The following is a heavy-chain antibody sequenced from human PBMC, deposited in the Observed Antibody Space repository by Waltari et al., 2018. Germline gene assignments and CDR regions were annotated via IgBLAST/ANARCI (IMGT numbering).Heavy chain of an antibody. CDR1: EFTFRWFW. V-gene: IGHV3-74*01. D-gene: IGHD6-19*01. Sequence: DVQLVESGGGLVQPGGSLRLSCAATEFTFRWFWMHWVRQVPGKGLVWGSSISHDGSRTNYAESVKGRFTISRDNAKSILYLQMNSLRGEDSAVYFCARGTPYSSGRESADYWGQGTLVTVSS. CDR2: ISHDGSRT. CDR3: ARGTPYSSGRESADY. J-gene: IGHJ4*02.